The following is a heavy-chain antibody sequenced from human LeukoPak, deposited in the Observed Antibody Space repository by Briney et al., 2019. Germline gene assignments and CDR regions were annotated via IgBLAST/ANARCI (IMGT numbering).Heavy chain of an antibody. Sequence: GGSLRLSCAASGFTFSSHSMNWVRQAPGKGLEWVSSISSSSSYIYYADSVKGRFTISRDNAKNSLYLQMNSLRAEDTAVYYCARENVDTATHVDYWGQGTLVTVSS. J-gene: IGHJ4*02. D-gene: IGHD5-18*01. CDR2: ISSSSSYI. CDR3: ARENVDTATHVDY. CDR1: GFTFSSHS. V-gene: IGHV3-21*01.